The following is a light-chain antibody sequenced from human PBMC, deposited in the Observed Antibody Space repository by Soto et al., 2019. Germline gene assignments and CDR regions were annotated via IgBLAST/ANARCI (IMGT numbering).Light chain of an antibody. CDR2: GAS. V-gene: IGKV3-20*01. J-gene: IGKJ1*01. CDR3: QQYDSTPQT. CDR1: QSVNSNY. Sequence: EIVLTQSPGTLSLSPGERATLSCRASQSVNSNYLAWYQRKPGQDPRLMIYGASNRATDIPYRYSASGSGKDFTLTITRLEAEDFAGYYCQQYDSTPQTFGQGTMVE.